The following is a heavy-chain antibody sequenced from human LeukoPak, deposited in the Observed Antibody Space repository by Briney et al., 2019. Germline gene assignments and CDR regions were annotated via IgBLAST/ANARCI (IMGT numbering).Heavy chain of an antibody. CDR2: XXHSGST. Sequence: SETLSLTCAVSGYSISSGYYWGWIRQPPGKXXXXXXXXXHSGSTYYNPSLKSRVTISVDTSKNQFSLKLSSVTAADTAVYYCARSHDDILTGYYLNWFDPWGQGTLVTVSS. CDR3: ARSHDDILTGYYLNWFDP. CDR1: GYSISSGYY. V-gene: IGHV4-38-2*01. J-gene: IGHJ5*02. D-gene: IGHD3-9*01.